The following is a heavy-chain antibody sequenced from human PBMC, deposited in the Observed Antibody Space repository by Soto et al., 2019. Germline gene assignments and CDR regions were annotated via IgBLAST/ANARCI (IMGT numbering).Heavy chain of an antibody. Sequence: NPSETLSLTCAVYGGSFSGYYWSWIRQPPGKGLEWIGEINHSGSTNYNPSLKSRVTISVDTSKNQFSLKLSSVTAADTAVYYCARVYDFWSGYYPRGYYYGMDVWGQGTTVTVSS. V-gene: IGHV4-34*01. J-gene: IGHJ6*02. CDR1: GGSFSGYY. D-gene: IGHD3-3*01. CDR3: ARVYDFWSGYYPRGYYYGMDV. CDR2: INHSGST.